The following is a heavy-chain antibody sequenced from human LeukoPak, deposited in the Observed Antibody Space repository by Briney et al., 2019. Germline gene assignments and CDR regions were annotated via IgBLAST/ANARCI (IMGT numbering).Heavy chain of an antibody. CDR3: AREGQRIRRIAVAATPFDY. Sequence: SETLSLTCTVSGGSISSGGYYWSWIRQHPGKGLEWIGYIYYSGSTYYNPSLKSRVTISVDTSKNQFSLKLSSVTAADTAVYYCAREGQRIRRIAVAATPFDYWGQGTLVTVSS. D-gene: IGHD6-19*01. V-gene: IGHV4-31*03. CDR1: GGSISSGGYY. CDR2: IYYSGST. J-gene: IGHJ4*02.